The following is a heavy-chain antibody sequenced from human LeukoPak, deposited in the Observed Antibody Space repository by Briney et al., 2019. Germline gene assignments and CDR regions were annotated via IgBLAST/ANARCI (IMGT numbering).Heavy chain of an antibody. Sequence: SETLSLTCAVSGGSISSGGYSWSWIRQPPGKGLEWIGYIYHSGSTYYNPSLKSRVTISVDRSKNQFSLKLSSVTAADTAVYYCARATLGRNSSGYYFSWFDPWGQGTLVTVSS. CDR2: IYHSGST. J-gene: IGHJ5*02. CDR1: GGSISSGGYS. D-gene: IGHD3-22*01. V-gene: IGHV4-30-2*01. CDR3: ARATLGRNSSGYYFSWFDP.